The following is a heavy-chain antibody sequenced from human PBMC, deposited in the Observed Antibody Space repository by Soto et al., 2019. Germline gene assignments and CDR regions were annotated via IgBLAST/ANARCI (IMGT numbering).Heavy chain of an antibody. J-gene: IGHJ5*01. Sequence: EVQLLESGGGLAQPGGSLRLSCAASGFSFSTFEMSWVRQAPRRGLEWVSFISDDGSRTYYADAVKGRFTISRDNSKHTLYLQMNSLTAEDTAVYACVKGGWLDFWGQGTLVTVSS. CDR1: GFSFSTFE. V-gene: IGHV3-23*01. CDR3: VKGGWLDF. D-gene: IGHD3-16*01. CDR2: ISDDGSRT.